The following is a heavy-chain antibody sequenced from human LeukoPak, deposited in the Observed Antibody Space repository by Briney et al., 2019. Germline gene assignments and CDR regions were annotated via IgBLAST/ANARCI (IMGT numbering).Heavy chain of an antibody. CDR3: AREGSMTPRAFDY. J-gene: IGHJ4*02. V-gene: IGHV3-66*02. CDR1: GFTVSSNY. CDR2: IYSGGST. D-gene: IGHD3-16*01. Sequence: GGSLRLSCAASGFTVSSNYMSWVRQAPGKGLEWVSVIYSGGSTYYADSVKGRFTISRDNSKNTLYLQMNSLRAEDTAVYYCAREGSMTPRAFDYWGQGTLVTVSS.